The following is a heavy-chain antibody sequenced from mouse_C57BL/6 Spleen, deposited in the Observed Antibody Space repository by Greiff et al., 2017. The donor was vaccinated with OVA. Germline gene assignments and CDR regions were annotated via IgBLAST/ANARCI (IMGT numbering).Heavy chain of an antibody. V-gene: IGHV1-4*01. J-gene: IGHJ3*01. CDR1: GYTFTSYT. CDR3: ARTCLYYEGFAY. D-gene: IGHD2-4*01. Sequence: QVQLQQSGAELARPGASVKMSCKASGYTFTSYTMHWVKQSPGQGLEWIGYINPSSGYTKYNQKFKDKATLTADKSSSTAYMQLSSLTSEDSAVYYCARTCLYYEGFAYWGQGTLVTVSA. CDR2: INPSSGYT.